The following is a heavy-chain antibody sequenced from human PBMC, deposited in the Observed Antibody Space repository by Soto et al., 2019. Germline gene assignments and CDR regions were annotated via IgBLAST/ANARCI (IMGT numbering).Heavy chain of an antibody. Sequence: ASVKVSCKASGYTFTSYGISWVRQAPGQGLEWMGWISAYNGNTNYAQKLQGRVTMTTDTSTSTAYLELRSLRSDDTAVYYCARDRIDSSSFLYYYYYGMDVWGQGTTVTVSS. V-gene: IGHV1-18*01. J-gene: IGHJ6*02. CDR3: ARDRIDSSSFLYYYYYGMDV. CDR1: GYTFTSYG. D-gene: IGHD6-13*01. CDR2: ISAYNGNT.